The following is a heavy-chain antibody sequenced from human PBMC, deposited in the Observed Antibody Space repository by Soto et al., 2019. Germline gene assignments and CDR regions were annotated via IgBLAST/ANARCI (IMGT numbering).Heavy chain of an antibody. Sequence: QITLKESGPTLVNPTQTLTLTCTLSGFSLSTSGVGVGWVRQPPGKALEWLALIYWNDDQRYSPSLQSRVTITKDTSKNQVVLTMTNMDPVDTATYYCARKHRYCSGGSCYLFDYWGQGTLVTVSS. V-gene: IGHV2-5*01. D-gene: IGHD2-15*01. CDR1: GFSLSTSGVG. CDR3: ARKHRYCSGGSCYLFDY. CDR2: IYWNDDQ. J-gene: IGHJ4*02.